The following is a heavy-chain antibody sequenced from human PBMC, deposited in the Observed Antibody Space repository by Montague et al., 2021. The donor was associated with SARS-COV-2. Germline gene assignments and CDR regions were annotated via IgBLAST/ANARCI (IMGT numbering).Heavy chain of an antibody. CDR1: GFTFDYHA. CDR2: ISWNSERI. V-gene: IGHV3-9*01. CDR3: AKDPGYTGYEGYFDS. J-gene: IGHJ4*02. D-gene: IGHD5-12*01. Sequence: SLRLSCAASGFTFDYHAMQWVRQVPGKGLEWVSGISWNSERIGYADFVKGRFTISRDNTKNTLFLQMNSLRLEDSAFYYCAKDPGYTGYEGYFDSWGQGILVTVSS.